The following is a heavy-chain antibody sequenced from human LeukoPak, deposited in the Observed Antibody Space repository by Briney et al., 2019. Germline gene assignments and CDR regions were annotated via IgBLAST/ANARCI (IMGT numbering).Heavy chain of an antibody. Sequence: GGSLRLSCSGSGFTFSDYYMHWVRQAPGRGLEYVSAINSNGDNTYYADSVKGRFTTSRDNFKNTLYLQMSSLRVEDTAVYYCRTFNHWGQGILVTVSS. D-gene: IGHD3/OR15-3a*01. CDR1: GFTFSDYY. V-gene: IGHV3-64D*06. J-gene: IGHJ4*02. CDR3: RTFNH. CDR2: INSNGDNT.